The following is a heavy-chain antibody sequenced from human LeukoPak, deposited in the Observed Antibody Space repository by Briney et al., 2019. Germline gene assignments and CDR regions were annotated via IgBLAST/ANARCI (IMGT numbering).Heavy chain of an antibody. CDR1: GGSISSYY. D-gene: IGHD2-15*01. V-gene: IGHV4-4*07. CDR2: IYTSGST. Sequence: PSETLSLTCTVSGGSISSYYWSWIRQPAGKGLEWIGRIYTSGSTNYNPSLKSRVTMSVDTSKNQFSLKLSSVTAADTAVYYCARDRIRGYCSGGSCSNYFDYWGQGTLVSVSS. J-gene: IGHJ4*02. CDR3: ARDRIRGYCSGGSCSNYFDY.